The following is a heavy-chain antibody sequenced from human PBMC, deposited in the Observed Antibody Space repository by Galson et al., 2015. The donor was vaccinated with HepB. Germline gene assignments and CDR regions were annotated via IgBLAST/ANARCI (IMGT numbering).Heavy chain of an antibody. D-gene: IGHD2-2*01. J-gene: IGHJ3*02. Sequence: SLRLSCAASGFTFSSYGMHWVRQAPGKGLEWVAVISYDGSNKYYADSVKGRFTISRDNSKNTLYLQMNSLRAEDTAVYYCAKDLLPDYAFDIWGQGTMVTVSS. CDR1: GFTFSSYG. CDR2: ISYDGSNK. V-gene: IGHV3-30*18. CDR3: AKDLLPDYAFDI.